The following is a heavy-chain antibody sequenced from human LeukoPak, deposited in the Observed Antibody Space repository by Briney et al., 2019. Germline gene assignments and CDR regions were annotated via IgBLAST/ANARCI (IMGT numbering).Heavy chain of an antibody. Sequence: ASVKVSCKASGYTFTVYYMHWVRQAPGQGLEWMGWINSNSGGTNYAQKFQGRVTMTRDTSISTAYMELSRLRSDDTAVYYCARGPRIVVVPAAKRDFDYWGQGTLVTVSS. CDR3: ARGPRIVVVPAAKRDFDY. CDR1: GYTFTVYY. CDR2: INSNSGGT. D-gene: IGHD2-2*01. V-gene: IGHV1-2*02. J-gene: IGHJ4*02.